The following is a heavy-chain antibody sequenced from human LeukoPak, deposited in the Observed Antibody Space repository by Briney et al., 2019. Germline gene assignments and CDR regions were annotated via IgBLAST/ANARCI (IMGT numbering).Heavy chain of an antibody. CDR1: GYTFTSYG. CDR3: AREHRYYYDSSGYYDFDY. J-gene: IGHJ4*02. V-gene: IGHV1-18*01. CDR2: ISAYNGNT. D-gene: IGHD3-22*01. Sequence: ASVKVSCKASGYTFTSYGISWVRQAPGQGLEWMGWISAYNGNTNYAQKLQGRVTMTTDTSTSTAYMELRSLRSEDTAVYYCAREHRYYYDSSGYYDFDYWGQGTLVTVSS.